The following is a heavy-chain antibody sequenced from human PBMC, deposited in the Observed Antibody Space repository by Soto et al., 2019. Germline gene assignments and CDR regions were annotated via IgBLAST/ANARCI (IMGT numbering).Heavy chain of an antibody. Sequence: QVQLVQSGAEVKKPGSSVKVSCKASGGTFSSYAISWVRQAPGQGLEWMGGIIPIFGTANYAQKLQGRGTITAAESTSTAYMERSSLRSEDTAVYYCARDWSRDIVVVPALYGMDVWGQGTTVTVSS. D-gene: IGHD2-2*01. CDR2: IIPIFGTA. CDR3: ARDWSRDIVVVPALYGMDV. V-gene: IGHV1-69*01. J-gene: IGHJ6*02. CDR1: GGTFSSYA.